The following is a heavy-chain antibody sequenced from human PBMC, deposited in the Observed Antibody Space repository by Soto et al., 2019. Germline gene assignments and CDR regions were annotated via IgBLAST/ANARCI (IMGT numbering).Heavy chain of an antibody. CDR1: GGSCSGYY. CDR3: ARGRSGGNKTRWYFDL. Sequence: SETLSLTCAVYGGSCSGYYWSWIRQPPGKGLEWIGEINHSGSTNYNPSLKSRVTISVDTSKNQFSLKLSSVTAADTAVYYCARGRSGGNKTRWYFDLWGRGTLVTVSS. CDR2: INHSGST. V-gene: IGHV4-34*01. J-gene: IGHJ2*01. D-gene: IGHD2-15*01.